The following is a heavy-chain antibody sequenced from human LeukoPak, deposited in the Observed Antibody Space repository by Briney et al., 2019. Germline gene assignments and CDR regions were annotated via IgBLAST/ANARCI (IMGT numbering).Heavy chain of an antibody. CDR2: INHSGST. CDR3: ARAGVSGYCSGGSCHPNYFDY. D-gene: IGHD2-15*01. V-gene: IGHV4-59*12. Sequence: TSETLSLTCTVSGGSITSYYWSWIRQPPGKGLEWIGEINHSGSTNYNPSLKSRVTISVDTSKIQFSLKLSSVTAADTAVYYCARAGVSGYCSGGSCHPNYFDYWGQGTLVTVSS. J-gene: IGHJ4*02. CDR1: GGSITSYY.